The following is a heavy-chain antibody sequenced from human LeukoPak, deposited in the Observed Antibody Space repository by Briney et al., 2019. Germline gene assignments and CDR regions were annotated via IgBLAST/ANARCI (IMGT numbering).Heavy chain of an antibody. CDR3: AKDGGLIVLMVYAYFDY. CDR1: GYTFTSYG. J-gene: IGHJ4*02. Sequence: ASVKVSCKASGYTFTSYGISWVRQAPGQGLEWMGWISAYNGNTNYAQKLQGRVTMTTDTSTSTAYMELRSLRSDDTAVYYCAKDGGLIVLMVYAYFDYWGQGTLVTVSS. CDR2: ISAYNGNT. D-gene: IGHD2-8*01. V-gene: IGHV1-18*01.